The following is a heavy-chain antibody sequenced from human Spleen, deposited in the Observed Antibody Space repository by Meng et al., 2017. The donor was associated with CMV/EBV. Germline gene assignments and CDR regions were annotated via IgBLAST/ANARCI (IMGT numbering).Heavy chain of an antibody. CDR3: ARSPRGGCGSTSCYTERPFDY. V-gene: IGHV4-39*01. J-gene: IGHJ4*02. D-gene: IGHD2-2*02. Sequence: SETLSLTCTVSGGSISSSDYYWGWIRQPPGKGLEWIGTIYYSGSTSYNPSLKSRVTISVDTSKNQFSLKLSSVTAAETAVFYCARSPRGGCGSTSCYTERPFDYWGQGTLVTVSS. CDR2: IYYSGST. CDR1: GGSISSSDYY.